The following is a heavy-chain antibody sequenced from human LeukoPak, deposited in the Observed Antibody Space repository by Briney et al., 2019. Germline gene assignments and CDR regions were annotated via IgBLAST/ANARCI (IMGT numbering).Heavy chain of an antibody. V-gene: IGHV4-34*01. CDR3: ASSRMPGIWSSSGRRGAFDI. Sequence: SETLSLTCAVYGGSFSGYYWSWIRQPPGKGLEWIGEINHSGSTNYNPSLKSRVTISVDTSKNQFSLKLSSVTAADTAVYYCASSRMPGIWSSSGRRGAFDIWGQGTMVTVSS. CDR2: INHSGST. D-gene: IGHD6-19*01. J-gene: IGHJ3*02. CDR1: GGSFSGYY.